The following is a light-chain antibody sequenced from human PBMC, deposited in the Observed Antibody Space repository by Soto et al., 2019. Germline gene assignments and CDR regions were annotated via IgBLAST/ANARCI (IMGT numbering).Light chain of an antibody. CDR3: QQYYTTPTWT. J-gene: IGKJ1*01. CDR2: WAS. CDR1: QSVLYNSNNKNY. Sequence: DIVMTQSPDSLAVSLGERATINYKSSQSVLYNSNNKNYLAWYQQKPGQPPKLLIYWASTRESGVPDRFSGSGSGTDFSLTITSLQADDVAVYYCQQYYTTPTWTFGQGTKVEIK. V-gene: IGKV4-1*01.